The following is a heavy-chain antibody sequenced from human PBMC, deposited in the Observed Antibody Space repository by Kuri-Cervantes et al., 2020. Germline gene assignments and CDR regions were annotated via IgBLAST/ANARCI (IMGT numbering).Heavy chain of an antibody. V-gene: IGHV3-48*01. CDR3: ALRRANWGSSSLDY. Sequence: GESLKISCVASEFSLSSYTMNWVRQAPGKGLEWISYISSGSSTIHYADSVKGRFTISRDNAKNSLYLQMNSLRAEDTAVYYCALRRANWGSSSLDYWGQGTLVTVSS. J-gene: IGHJ4*02. D-gene: IGHD7-27*01. CDR1: EFSLSSYT. CDR2: ISSGSSTI.